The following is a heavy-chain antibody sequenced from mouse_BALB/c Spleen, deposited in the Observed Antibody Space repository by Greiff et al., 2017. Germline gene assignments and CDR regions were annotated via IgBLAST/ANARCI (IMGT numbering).Heavy chain of an antibody. D-gene: IGHD1-1*01. Sequence: EVKLQQSGAELVKPGASVKLSCTASGFNIKDTYMHWVKQRPEQGLEWIGRIDPANGNTKYDPKFQGKATITADTSSNTAYLQLSSLTSEDTAVYYCARDGGITTVVATRDAMDYWGQGTSVTVSS. CDR1: GFNIKDTY. CDR3: ARDGGITTVVATRDAMDY. J-gene: IGHJ4*01. V-gene: IGHV14-3*02. CDR2: IDPANGNT.